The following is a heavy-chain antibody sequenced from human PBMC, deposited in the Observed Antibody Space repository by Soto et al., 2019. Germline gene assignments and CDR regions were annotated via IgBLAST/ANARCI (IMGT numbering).Heavy chain of an antibody. CDR1: GFIFSSYS. Sequence: EVQLVESGGDLVKPGGSLRLSCEASGFIFSSYSMNWVRQAPGKGLEWVSSITSRNSYEYYADSVKGRFTISRDNAENSLYLQMSSLRAEDTAVYFCAREKSEGLDLDYWGQGAVVTVSS. J-gene: IGHJ4*02. V-gene: IGHV3-21*01. CDR2: ITSRNSYE. D-gene: IGHD1-1*01. CDR3: AREKSEGLDLDY.